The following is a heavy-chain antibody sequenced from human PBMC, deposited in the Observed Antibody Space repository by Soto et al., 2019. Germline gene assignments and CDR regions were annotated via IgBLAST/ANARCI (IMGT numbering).Heavy chain of an antibody. CDR2: INVRDDNT. D-gene: IGHD1-1*01. CDR1: GFTFSSYA. CDR3: AKDRYGQRADYLDY. J-gene: IGHJ4*02. Sequence: EVQLLESGGGLVQPGGSLRLSCAASGFTFSSYAMTWVRQAPGQGLEWVSAINVRDDNTYYADSVKGRFTISRDNSKTTLYLQMSSLTSEDTAVYYCAKDRYGQRADYLDYWGQGTLVTVSS. V-gene: IGHV3-23*01.